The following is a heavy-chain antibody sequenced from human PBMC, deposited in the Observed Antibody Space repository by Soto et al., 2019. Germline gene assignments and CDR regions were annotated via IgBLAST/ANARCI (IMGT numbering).Heavy chain of an antibody. Sequence: PSETLSLTCKVSGGSITSYRWSWIRQSAGKGLEWIGRINTSGNTQYNPSLKSRVTVSIDTSQNQFFLTVTSVTAADSAVYYCARESGDNWDYEAYWGQGTPVTVSS. CDR3: ARESGDNWDYEAY. J-gene: IGHJ4*02. CDR1: GGSITSYR. V-gene: IGHV4-4*07. CDR2: INTSGNT. D-gene: IGHD1-7*01.